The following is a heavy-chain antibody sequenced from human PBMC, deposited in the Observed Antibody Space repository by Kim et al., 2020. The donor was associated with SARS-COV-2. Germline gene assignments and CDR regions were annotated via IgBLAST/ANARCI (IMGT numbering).Heavy chain of an antibody. V-gene: IGHV3-30*14. J-gene: IGHJ4*02. CDR1: GFIFSDFG. D-gene: IGHD3-10*01. CDR2: ISYDGAKT. CDR3: STDSEGSGSKLDY. Sequence: GGSLRLSCKGSGFIFSDFGMHWVRQAPGKGLEWVAFISYDGAKTHYTDSVKGRFTISRDWSTNSLSLQMNSLRVEDTAVYYCSTDSEGSGSKLDYWGQGT.